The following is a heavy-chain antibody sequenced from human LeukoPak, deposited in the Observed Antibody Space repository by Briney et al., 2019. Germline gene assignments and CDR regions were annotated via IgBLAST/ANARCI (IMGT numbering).Heavy chain of an antibody. Sequence: GGSLRPSCAASGFTLSSYWMHWVRQVPGKGLVWVSRINSDGSSTSYADSVKGRFTISRDNVKNTLYLQMKSLRAEDTAVYYCVKDANDYGDYVPYYFDYWGQGTLVTVSS. CDR3: VKDANDYGDYVPYYFDY. V-gene: IGHV3-74*01. J-gene: IGHJ4*02. CDR1: GFTLSSYW. CDR2: INSDGSST. D-gene: IGHD4-17*01.